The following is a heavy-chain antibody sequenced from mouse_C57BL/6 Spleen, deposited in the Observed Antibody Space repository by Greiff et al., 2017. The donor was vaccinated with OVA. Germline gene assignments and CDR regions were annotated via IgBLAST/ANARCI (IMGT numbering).Heavy chain of an antibody. J-gene: IGHJ4*01. CDR2: IDPSDSYT. Sequence: QVQLQQPGAELVRPGTSVKLSCKASGYTFTSYWMPWVKQRPGQGLEWIGVIDPSDSYTNYNQKFKGKATLTVDTSSSTAYMQLSSLTSEDSAVYYCARQKFPYYARDYWGQGTSVTVSS. CDR1: GYTFTSYW. V-gene: IGHV1-59*01. D-gene: IGHD1-3*01. CDR3: ARQKFPYYARDY.